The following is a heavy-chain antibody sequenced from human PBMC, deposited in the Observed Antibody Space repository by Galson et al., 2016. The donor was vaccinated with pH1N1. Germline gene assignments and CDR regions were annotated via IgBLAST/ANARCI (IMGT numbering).Heavy chain of an antibody. D-gene: IGHD5-12*01. CDR1: GYTSTTYD. J-gene: IGHJ4*02. CDR2: MNPNSGNT. V-gene: IGHV1-8*01. CDR3: ARGSWATRY. Sequence: QSGAEVKKPGESLKISCKASGYTSTTYDINWVRQATGQGLEWMGWMNPNSGNTGYAQKFQGRVTMTRNTSISTAYMELSSLRSEDTAVYYCARGSWATRYWGQGTLVTVSS.